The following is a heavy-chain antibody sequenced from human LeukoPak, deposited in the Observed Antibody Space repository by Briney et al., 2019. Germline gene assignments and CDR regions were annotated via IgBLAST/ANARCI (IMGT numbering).Heavy chain of an antibody. CDR1: GGSISSSSYY. CDR3: ARVRGGTVPDY. D-gene: IGHD4-17*01. V-gene: IGHV4-39*07. CDR2: IYYSGST. J-gene: IGHJ4*02. Sequence: PLETLSLTCSVSGGSISSSSYYWGWIRQSPGKGLEWIGSIYYSGSTYYNPSLKSRVTISVDTSKNQFSLKLSSVTAADTAVYYCARVRGGTVPDYWGQGTLVTVSS.